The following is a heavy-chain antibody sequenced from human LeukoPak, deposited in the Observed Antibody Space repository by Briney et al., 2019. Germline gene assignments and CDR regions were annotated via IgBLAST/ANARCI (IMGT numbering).Heavy chain of an antibody. CDR3: ARGLSRGRKVAVAGIDY. V-gene: IGHV4-34*01. D-gene: IGHD6-19*01. CDR2: INHSGST. J-gene: IGHJ4*02. CDR1: GGSFRGYY. Sequence: SETLSLTCAVYGGSFRGYYWRWIRQPPGKGLEWIGEINHSGSTNYNPSLKSRVTISVDTSKNQFSLKLSSVTAADTAVYYCARGLSRGRKVAVAGIDYWGQGTLVTVSS.